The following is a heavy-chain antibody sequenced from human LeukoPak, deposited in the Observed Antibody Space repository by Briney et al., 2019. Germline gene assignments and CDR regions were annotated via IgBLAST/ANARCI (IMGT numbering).Heavy chain of an antibody. D-gene: IGHD3-10*01. CDR1: GGTISSRGYY. CDR2: IYYSGST. CDR3: ARSVREFLWFGEPKYYFDY. Sequence: SETLSLTGTVSGGTISSRGYYWSWIPPHPRKPQQRIGYIYYSGSTYYNPSLKSRVTISVDTSKNQFSLKLSSVTAADTAVYYCARSVREFLWFGEPKYYFDYWGQGTLVTVSS. V-gene: IGHV4-31*03. J-gene: IGHJ4*02.